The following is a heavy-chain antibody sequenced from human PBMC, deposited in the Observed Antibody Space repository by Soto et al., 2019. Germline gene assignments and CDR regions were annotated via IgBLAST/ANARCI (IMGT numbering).Heavy chain of an antibody. J-gene: IGHJ4*02. D-gene: IGHD3-22*01. CDR3: ARGRYDGSGYYIFDY. Sequence: VKVSCKASGYTFTYYGMHWVRQAPGQRLEWMGWINAGNGHTKYSQKFQDRVTITRDTSASTAYMELSSLRSEDTAVYYCARGRYDGSGYYIFDYWGQGTLVTVSS. CDR2: INAGNGHT. CDR1: GYTFTYYG. V-gene: IGHV1-3*01.